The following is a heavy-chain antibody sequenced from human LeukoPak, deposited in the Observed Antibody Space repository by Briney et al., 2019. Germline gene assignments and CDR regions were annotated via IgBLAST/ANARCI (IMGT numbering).Heavy chain of an antibody. CDR1: GGSISTYY. D-gene: IGHD1-26*01. J-gene: IGHJ5*02. CDR2: IYYSGST. V-gene: IGHV4-59*01. CDR3: ARDRRGSYYGP. Sequence: SETLSLTCTVSGGSISTYYWSWIRQPPGKGLEWIGYIYYSGSTNYNPSLKSRVTISVDTSKNQFSLKLSSVTAADTAVYYCARDRRGSYYGPWGQGTLVTVSS.